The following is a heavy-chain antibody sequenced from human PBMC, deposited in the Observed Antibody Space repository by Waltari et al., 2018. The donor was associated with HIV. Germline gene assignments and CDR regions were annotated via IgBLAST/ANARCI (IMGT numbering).Heavy chain of an antibody. V-gene: IGHV4-39*07. D-gene: IGHD2-21*02. J-gene: IGHJ1*01. CDR2: INYSGST. CDR3: ARAGIETAILFEN. Sequence: HLRLWESGPGLVKPSETLSLNCTVSGVSIRSGNHYWAWIRQPPGKGLEWIGSINYSGSTYYKSSLKSRVTSSFDTSRNQFSLKLTSLTAADTATYYCARAGIETAILFENWGQGTLVTVSS. CDR1: GVSIRSGNHY.